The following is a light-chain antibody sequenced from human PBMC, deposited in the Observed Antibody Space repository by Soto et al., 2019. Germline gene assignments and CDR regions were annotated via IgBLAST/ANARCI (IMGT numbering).Light chain of an antibody. CDR3: QQLNSYPLT. J-gene: IGKJ1*01. CDR1: QGISSY. CDR2: AAS. Sequence: IQLTQSPSSLSASVGDRVTITCRASQGISSYLALYQQKPGKAPKLLIYAASTLQSGVPSRFSGSGSGTDFTLTISSLQPEDFATCYCQQLNSYPLTFGQGTKVEIK. V-gene: IGKV1-9*01.